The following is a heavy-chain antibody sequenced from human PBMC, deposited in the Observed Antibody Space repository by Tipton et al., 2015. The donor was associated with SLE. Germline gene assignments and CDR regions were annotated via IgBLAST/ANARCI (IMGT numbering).Heavy chain of an antibody. J-gene: IGHJ4*02. D-gene: IGHD3-16*01. CDR1: GFTFGEYA. Sequence: SLRLSCTASGFTFGEYAMNWVRQAPGKGLEWVGFIRSKAYGGTTEYAASVKGRFSISRDDSKSIAYLQMNSLKTEDTAVYYCTSKLGIPYWGQGTLVTVSS. CDR3: TSKLGIPY. CDR2: IRSKAYGGTT. V-gene: IGHV3-49*04.